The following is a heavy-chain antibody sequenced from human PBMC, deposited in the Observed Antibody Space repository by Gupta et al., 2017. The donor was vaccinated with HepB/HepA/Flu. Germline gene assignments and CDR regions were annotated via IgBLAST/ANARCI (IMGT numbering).Heavy chain of an antibody. Sequence: QLQLQESGPGLVKPSETLSLTCTVSGGSLSSSSYYWGWIRQPPGKGLEWIGSIYYSGSTYYNPSLKSRVTISVDTSKNQFSLKLSSVTAADTAVYYCGSSSQFNDAFDIWGQGTMVTVSS. CDR1: GGSLSSSSYY. V-gene: IGHV4-39*01. D-gene: IGHD6-13*01. CDR3: GSSSQFNDAFDI. CDR2: IYYSGST. J-gene: IGHJ3*02.